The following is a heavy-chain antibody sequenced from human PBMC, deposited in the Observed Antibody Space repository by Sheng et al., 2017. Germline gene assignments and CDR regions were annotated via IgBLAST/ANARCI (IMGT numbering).Heavy chain of an antibody. D-gene: IGHD1-26*01. CDR2: IYSGGST. Sequence: EVQLVESGGGLIQPGGSLRLSCAASGFTVSSNYMSWVRQAPGKGLEWVSVIYSGGSTYYADSVKGRFTISRDNSKNTLYLQMNSLRAEDTAVYYCARTNSGSYYSFDYWGQGTLVTVSS. J-gene: IGHJ4*02. V-gene: IGHV3-53*01. CDR1: GFTVSSNY. CDR3: ARTNSGSYYSFDY.